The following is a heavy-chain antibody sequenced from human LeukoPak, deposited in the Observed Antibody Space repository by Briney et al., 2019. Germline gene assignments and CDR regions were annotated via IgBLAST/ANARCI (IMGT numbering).Heavy chain of an antibody. Sequence: QAGGSLRLSCSASGFTFSSYAMHWVRQAPGKGLEYVSAISSNGGSTYYADSVKGRFTISRDNSKNTLYLQMSSLRAEDTAVYYCVKSERQAYIVVVPAATFDYWGQGTLVPVSS. CDR1: GFTFSSYA. D-gene: IGHD2-2*01. CDR3: VKSERQAYIVVVPAATFDY. CDR2: ISSNGGST. V-gene: IGHV3-64D*06. J-gene: IGHJ4*02.